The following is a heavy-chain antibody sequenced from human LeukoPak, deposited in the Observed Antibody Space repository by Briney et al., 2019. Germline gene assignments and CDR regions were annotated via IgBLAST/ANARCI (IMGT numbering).Heavy chain of an antibody. V-gene: IGHV4-39*07. D-gene: IGHD2-15*01. Sequence: KPSETLSLTCTVSGGSISSSSYYWGWIRQPPGKGLEWIGSIYYSGSTYYNPSLKSRVTISVDTSKNQFSLKLNSVTAADTAVYYCARRCAHCYPYYFDYWGQGTLVPVSS. CDR1: GGSISSSSYY. J-gene: IGHJ4*02. CDR3: ARRCAHCYPYYFDY. CDR2: IYYSGST.